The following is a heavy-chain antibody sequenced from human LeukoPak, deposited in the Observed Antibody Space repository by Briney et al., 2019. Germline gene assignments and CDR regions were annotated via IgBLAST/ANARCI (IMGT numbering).Heavy chain of an antibody. J-gene: IGHJ4*02. CDR1: GYTFISYY. Sequence: ASVKVSCKASGYTFISYYMHWVRQAPGQGLEWMGIINPSGGSTTYAQKFQGRVTMTRDMSTSTVYMELSSLRSEDTAVYYCASLSTGTTPDYWGQGTLVTVSS. D-gene: IGHD1-1*01. CDR2: INPSGGST. V-gene: IGHV1-46*01. CDR3: ASLSTGTTPDY.